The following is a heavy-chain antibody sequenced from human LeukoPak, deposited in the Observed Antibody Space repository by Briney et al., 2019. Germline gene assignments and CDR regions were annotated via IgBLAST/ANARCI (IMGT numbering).Heavy chain of an antibody. Sequence: SETLSLTCTVSGGSISSYYWSWIRQPPGKGLEWIGYIYYSGSTNYNPSLKSRVTISVDTSKNQFSLKLSSVTAADTAVYYCARVPRRIAAPQYNWFDPWGQGTLVTVSS. CDR1: GGSISSYY. V-gene: IGHV4-59*01. CDR3: ARVPRRIAAPQYNWFDP. J-gene: IGHJ5*02. D-gene: IGHD6-13*01. CDR2: IYYSGST.